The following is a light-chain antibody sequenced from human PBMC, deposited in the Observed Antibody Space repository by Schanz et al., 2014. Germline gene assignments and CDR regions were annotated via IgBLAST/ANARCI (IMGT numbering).Light chain of an antibody. J-gene: IGLJ3*02. CDR2: KNN. V-gene: IGLV1-47*01. CDR1: SSNIGSNY. Sequence: QSVLTQPPSASGTPGQRVTISCSGSSSNIGSNYVYWYQQLPGTAPKLLIYKNNQRPSGVPDRFSGSTSGTSASLAITGLQAEDEADYYCQSYASRMGGVFGGGTKLTVL. CDR3: QSYASRMGGV.